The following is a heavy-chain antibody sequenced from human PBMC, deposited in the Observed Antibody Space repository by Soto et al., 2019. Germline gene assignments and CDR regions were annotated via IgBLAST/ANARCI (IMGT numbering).Heavy chain of an antibody. Sequence: PGGSLRLSCAASGFTFSSYAMSWVRQAPGKGLEWVSAISGSGGSTYYADSVKGRFTISRDNSKNTLYLQMNSLRAEDTAVYYCAKDRNDDFWSVYIFFDYWGQGTLVTVSS. V-gene: IGHV3-23*01. CDR2: ISGSGGST. J-gene: IGHJ4*02. CDR3: AKDRNDDFWSVYIFFDY. D-gene: IGHD3-3*01. CDR1: GFTFSSYA.